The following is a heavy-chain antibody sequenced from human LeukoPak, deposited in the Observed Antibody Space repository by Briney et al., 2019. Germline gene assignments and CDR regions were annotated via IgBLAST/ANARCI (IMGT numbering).Heavy chain of an antibody. D-gene: IGHD6-19*01. Sequence: PGGSLRLSCAASGFTFSGSAMHWVRQASGKGLEWVGRIRSKANSYATAYAASVKGRFTISRDDSKNTAYLQMSSLKTEDTAVYYCAKFQWKGGAFDIWGQGTMVTVSS. CDR1: GFTFSGSA. CDR3: AKFQWKGGAFDI. CDR2: IRSKANSYAT. J-gene: IGHJ3*02. V-gene: IGHV3-73*01.